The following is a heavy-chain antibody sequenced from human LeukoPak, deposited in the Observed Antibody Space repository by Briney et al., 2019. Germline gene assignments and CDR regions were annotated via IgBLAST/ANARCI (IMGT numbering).Heavy chain of an antibody. CDR2: MNPDTGNT. CDR1: GYTFSAYD. D-gene: IGHD3-22*01. Sequence: ASVKVSCKASGYTFSAYDINWVRQGAGQGLEWIGWMNPDTGNTGCAQKFQGRVTMTRDTSKSTAYMERNSLRSEDTAVYYCARLSDTPAYYYSSGYYHIRYWGQGTLLTVSS. CDR3: ARLSDTPAYYYSSGYYHIRY. V-gene: IGHV1-8*01. J-gene: IGHJ4*02.